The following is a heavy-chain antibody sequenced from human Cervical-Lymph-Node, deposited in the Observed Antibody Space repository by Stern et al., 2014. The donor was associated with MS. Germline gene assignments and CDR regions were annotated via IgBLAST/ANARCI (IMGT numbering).Heavy chain of an antibody. J-gene: IGHJ4*02. CDR3: ARGDYDSSGDDY. CDR2: ISPLFGKA. CDR1: GGTFNRYV. V-gene: IGHV1-69*01. D-gene: IGHD3-22*01. Sequence: MQLVESGAEVKKPGSSVKVSCKASGGTFNRYVFSWVRQAPGQGLEWMGGISPLFGKANYAQKFQGRVSLTADESASTTYMELSSLRSEDTAVYYCARGDYDSSGDDYWGQGTLVTVSS.